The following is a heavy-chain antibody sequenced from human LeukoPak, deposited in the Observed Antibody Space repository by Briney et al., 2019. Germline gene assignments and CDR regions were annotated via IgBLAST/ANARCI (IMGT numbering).Heavy chain of an antibody. Sequence: ASVKVSCKASGYTFTGYYMHWVRQAPGQGLEWMGWINPNSGGTNYAQKFQGRVTMTRDTSISTAYMELSSLRSDDTAVYYCARDSETLNAFDIWGQGTMVTVSS. CDR2: INPNSGGT. CDR3: ARDSETLNAFDI. CDR1: GYTFTGYY. V-gene: IGHV1-2*02. J-gene: IGHJ3*02.